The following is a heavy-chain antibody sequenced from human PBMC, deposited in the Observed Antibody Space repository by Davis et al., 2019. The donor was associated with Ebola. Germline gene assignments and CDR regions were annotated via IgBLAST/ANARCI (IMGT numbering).Heavy chain of an antibody. CDR1: GGTFSSYA. CDR3: AREWLGWFDP. D-gene: IGHD3-22*01. CDR2: IIPIFGTA. Sequence: AASVKVSCKAFGGTFSSYAISWVRQAPGQGLEWMGGIIPIFGTANYAQKFQGRVTITADESTSTAYMELSSLRSEDTAVYYCAREWLGWFDPWGQGTLVTVSS. V-gene: IGHV1-69*13. J-gene: IGHJ5*02.